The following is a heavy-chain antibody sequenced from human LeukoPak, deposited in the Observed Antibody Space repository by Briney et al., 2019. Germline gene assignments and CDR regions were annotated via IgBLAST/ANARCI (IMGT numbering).Heavy chain of an antibody. J-gene: IGHJ3*01. CDR2: IKEDGSKK. D-gene: IGHD3-16*01. CDR3: ARDFLHLGG. V-gene: IGHV3-7*01. CDR1: GFTFNEYR. Sequence: GGSLGLSCAASGFTFNEYRMNWVRQAPGKGLEWVANIKEDGSKKYYVDSVKGRFTISRDNAKNMLYLQMNSLRAEDTAVYYCARDFLHLGGWGQGTMVTVSS.